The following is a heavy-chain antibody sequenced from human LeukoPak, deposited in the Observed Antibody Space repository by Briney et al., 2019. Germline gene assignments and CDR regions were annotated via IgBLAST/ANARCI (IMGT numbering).Heavy chain of an antibody. CDR2: ISDYNGNT. CDR3: ARDRDYYYGMDV. J-gene: IGHJ6*02. V-gene: IGHV1-18*01. Sequence: ASVKVSCKASGYTFTSYGISWVRQAPGQGLEGMGWISDYNGNTNYAQKLQGRVTMTTDTSTSTAYMELRSLRSDDTAVYYCARDRDYYYGMDVWGQGTTVTVSS. CDR1: GYTFTSYG.